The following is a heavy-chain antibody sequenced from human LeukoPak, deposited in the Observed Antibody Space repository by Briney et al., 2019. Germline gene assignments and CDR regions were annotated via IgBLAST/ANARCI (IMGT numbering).Heavy chain of an antibody. CDR1: GYTFTGYY. D-gene: IGHD6-13*01. J-gene: IGHJ1*01. V-gene: IGHV1-2*02. CDR2: INPNSGGT. CDR3: ARAAGYSSSWRYFQH. Sequence: ASVKVSCKASGYTFTGYYMHWVRQAPGQGLEWMGWINPNSGGTNYAQKFQCRVTMTRDTSISTAYMELSRLRSDDTAVYYCARAAGYSSSWRYFQHWGQGTLVTVSS.